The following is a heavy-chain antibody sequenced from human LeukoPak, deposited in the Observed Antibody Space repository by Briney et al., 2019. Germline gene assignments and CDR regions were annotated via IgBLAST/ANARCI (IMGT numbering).Heavy chain of an antibody. J-gene: IGHJ3*02. Sequence: SGGSLRLSCAASGFTFSSYAMSWVRQAPGKGLEWVSAISGSGGSTYYADSVKGRFTISRDNSKNTLYLQMNSLRAEDTAVYYCAKDSRYSSSSGVGAFDIWGQGTMVTVSS. V-gene: IGHV3-23*01. D-gene: IGHD6-6*01. CDR3: AKDSRYSSSSGVGAFDI. CDR2: ISGSGGST. CDR1: GFTFSSYA.